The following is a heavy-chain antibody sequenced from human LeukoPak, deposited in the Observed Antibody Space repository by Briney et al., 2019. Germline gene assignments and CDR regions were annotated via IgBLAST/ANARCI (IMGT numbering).Heavy chain of an antibody. D-gene: IGHD3-10*01. V-gene: IGHV3-23*01. CDR1: GFIFDDHG. J-gene: IGHJ4*02. CDR2: ISGSGGST. Sequence: GGSLRLSCAASGFIFDDHGMHWVRQAPGKGLEWVSGISGSGGSTYYADSVKGRFTISRDNSKNTLYLQMNSLRAEDTAVYYCAKDLHGSGSYWGQGTLVTVSS. CDR3: AKDLHGSGSY.